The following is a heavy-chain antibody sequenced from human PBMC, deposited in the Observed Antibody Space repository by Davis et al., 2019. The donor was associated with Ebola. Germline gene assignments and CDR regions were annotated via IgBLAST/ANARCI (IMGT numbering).Heavy chain of an antibody. V-gene: IGHV5-51*01. D-gene: IGHD6-6*01. J-gene: IGHJ5*02. CDR1: GYSFTSYW. CDR2: IYPGDSDT. CDR3: ARHGIAARPRYNWFDP. Sequence: GESLKISCKSSGYSFTSYWIGWVRQMPGKGLEWMGIIYPGDSDTRYSPSFQGQVTISADKSISTAYLQWSSLKASDTAMYYCARHGIAARPRYNWFDPWGQGTLVTVSS.